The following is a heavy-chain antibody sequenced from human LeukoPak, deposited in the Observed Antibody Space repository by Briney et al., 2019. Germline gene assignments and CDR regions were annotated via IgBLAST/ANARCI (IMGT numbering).Heavy chain of an antibody. CDR2: IWYDGSNK. V-gene: IGHV3-33*01. CDR3: ARNGPIAAAAPLRY. CDR1: GFTFSSYG. J-gene: IGHJ4*02. D-gene: IGHD6-13*01. Sequence: PGGSLRLSCAASGFTFSSYGMHWVRQAPGKGLEWVAVIWYDGSNKYYADSVKGRFTISRDNSKNTLYLQMNSLRAEDTAVYYRARNGPIAAAAPLRYWGQGTLVTVSS.